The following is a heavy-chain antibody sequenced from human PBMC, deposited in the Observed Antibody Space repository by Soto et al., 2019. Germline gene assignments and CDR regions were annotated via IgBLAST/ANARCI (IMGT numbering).Heavy chain of an antibody. D-gene: IGHD2-8*01. CDR3: ARRGLLYESYGMDV. CDR1: GFTFSSYG. CDR2: IWYDGSNK. V-gene: IGHV3-33*01. J-gene: IGHJ6*02. Sequence: GGSLRLSCAASGFTFSSYGMHWVRQAPGKGLEWVAVIWYDGSNKYYADSVKGRFTISRDNSKNTLYLQMNSLRAEDTAVYYCARRGLLYESYGMDVWGQGTTVTVSS.